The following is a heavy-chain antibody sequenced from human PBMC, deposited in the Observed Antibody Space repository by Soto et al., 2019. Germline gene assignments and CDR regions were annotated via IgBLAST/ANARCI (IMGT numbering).Heavy chain of an antibody. CDR1: GDSIIPYY. CDR3: ARGRVGELFQRYYSDY. D-gene: IGHD3-10*01. Sequence: QVQLQESGPGLVKPSETLSLTCTVSGDSIIPYYWSWIRQPPGKGLEWIGYIYFNGSTNYNPSLKSRVTISLDTSKHHFSLKLSSVTATDTAVYSCARGRVGELFQRYYSDYWGQGTLVPVSS. J-gene: IGHJ4*02. V-gene: IGHV4-59*08. CDR2: IYFNGST.